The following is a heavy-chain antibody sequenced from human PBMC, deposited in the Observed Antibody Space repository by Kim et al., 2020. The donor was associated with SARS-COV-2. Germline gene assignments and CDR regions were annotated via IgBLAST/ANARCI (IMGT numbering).Heavy chain of an antibody. Sequence: GGSLRLSCAASGFTFSGAWMHWVRQVPGKGLVWVSIIDGDGNIARYADPVKGRFTISRDNSKNTLYLQMNSLRAEDTAVFYCTRGGDGMDVWGQGTTVTV. J-gene: IGHJ6*02. CDR2: IDGDGNIA. D-gene: IGHD3-16*01. CDR3: TRGGDGMDV. CDR1: GFTFSGAW. V-gene: IGHV3-74*01.